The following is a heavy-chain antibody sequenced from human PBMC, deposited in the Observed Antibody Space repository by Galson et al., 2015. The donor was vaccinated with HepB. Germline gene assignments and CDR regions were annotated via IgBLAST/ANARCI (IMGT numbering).Heavy chain of an antibody. CDR1: GFTFTTYC. V-gene: IGHV3-30*04. CDR3: ARDLGYSDISGYYRGLHFFDY. J-gene: IGHJ4*02. Sequence: SLRLSCAASGFTFTTYCFHWVRQAPGKGLEWVAVISDGSDEYYADPVKGRFPISRDNSKNTVYLQMNSLRAEDTAVYYCARDLGYSDISGYYRGLHFFDYWGQGILVTVSS. CDR2: ISDGSDE. D-gene: IGHD3-22*01.